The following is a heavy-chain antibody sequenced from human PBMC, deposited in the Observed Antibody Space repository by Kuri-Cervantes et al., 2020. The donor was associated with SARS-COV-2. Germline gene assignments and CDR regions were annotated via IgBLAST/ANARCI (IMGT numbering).Heavy chain of an antibody. CDR2: ISTFNANT. CDR3: ARDTRHYDFWSGYPYFDY. V-gene: IGHV1-18*01. Sequence: ASVKVSCKASGYTFTSYGISWSRQAPGQGLEWMGWISTFNANTNYAQKFQGRVTMTTDTSTTTAYMELRSLRPDDTAVFYCARDTRHYDFWSGYPYFDYWGQGTLVTVSS. D-gene: IGHD3-3*01. CDR1: GYTFTSYG. J-gene: IGHJ4*02.